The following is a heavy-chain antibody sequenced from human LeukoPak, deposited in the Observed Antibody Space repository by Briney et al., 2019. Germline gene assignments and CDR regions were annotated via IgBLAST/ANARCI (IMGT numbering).Heavy chain of an antibody. J-gene: IGHJ4*02. CDR2: IKQDGSTR. CDR3: ARDTVGSLDY. D-gene: IGHD1-26*01. Sequence: GGSLRLSCAASGFTFSNSWMAWVRQAPGKGLEWVANIKQDGSTRHYADSLKGRFTISRDNPENSLYLQMNSLRADDTADYYCARDTVGSLDYWGQGILVTVAS. CDR1: GFTFSNSW. V-gene: IGHV3-7*01.